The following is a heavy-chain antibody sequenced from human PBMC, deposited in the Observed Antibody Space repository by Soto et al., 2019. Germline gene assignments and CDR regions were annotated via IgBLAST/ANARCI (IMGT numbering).Heavy chain of an antibody. V-gene: IGHV3-23*01. CDR1: GFTFRSYT. CDR3: AKPICCRYGCSAFDN. CDR2: ISASGGKP. D-gene: IGHD5-18*01. Sequence: GGSLRLSCAASGFTFRSYTMSWVRQAPGKGLEWISSISASGGKPSYADSVQGRFIISRDNLMNTVYLQMSSLTAEDTAMYYCAKPICCRYGCSAFDNWGQGILVTVSS. J-gene: IGHJ4*02.